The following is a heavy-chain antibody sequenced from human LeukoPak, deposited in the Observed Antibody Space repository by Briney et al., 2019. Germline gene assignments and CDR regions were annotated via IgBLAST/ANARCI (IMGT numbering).Heavy chain of an antibody. CDR3: ARDLRGYSYGYHYYYYMDV. CDR2: INPNSGGT. Sequence: ASVKVSCMASGYTFTGYYMHWVRQAPGQGLEWMGWINPNSGGTNYAQKFQGRVTMTRDTSISTAYMELSRLRSDDTAVYYCARDLRGYSYGYHYYYYMDVWGKGTTVTVSS. V-gene: IGHV1-2*02. J-gene: IGHJ6*03. CDR1: GYTFTGYY. D-gene: IGHD5-18*01.